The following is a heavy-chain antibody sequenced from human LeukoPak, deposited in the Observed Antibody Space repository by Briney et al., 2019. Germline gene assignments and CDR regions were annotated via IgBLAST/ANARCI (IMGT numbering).Heavy chain of an antibody. CDR2: ISISSSTI. J-gene: IGHJ4*02. CDR3: AKEGGELWLRGVARKYYFDY. D-gene: IGHD5-18*01. V-gene: IGHV3-48*04. Sequence: GGSLRLSCAASGFTFSSYSMNWVRQAPGKGLEWVSYISISSSTIYYADSVKGRFTISRDNAKNSLYLQMSSLRAEDTAVYYCAKEGGELWLRGVARKYYFDYWGQGTLVTVSS. CDR1: GFTFSSYS.